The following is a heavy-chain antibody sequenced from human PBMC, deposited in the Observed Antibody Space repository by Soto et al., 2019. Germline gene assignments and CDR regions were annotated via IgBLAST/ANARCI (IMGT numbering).Heavy chain of an antibody. CDR3: ARSYDFWSGYFSVYYYYYYMDV. Sequence: GGSLRLSCAASGFTCSSYSMNWVRQAPGKGLEWISSITSSSSYIYYADSVKGRFTISRDNAKNSLYLQMNSLRAEDTAVYYCARSYDFWSGYFSVYYYYYYMDVWGKGTTVTVSS. V-gene: IGHV3-21*01. CDR2: ITSSSSYI. J-gene: IGHJ6*03. CDR1: GFTCSSYS. D-gene: IGHD3-3*01.